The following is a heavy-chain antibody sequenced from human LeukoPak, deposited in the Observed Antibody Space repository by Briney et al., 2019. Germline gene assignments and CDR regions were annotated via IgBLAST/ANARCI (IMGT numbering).Heavy chain of an antibody. CDR1: GSSMNNYY. CDR2: IYHSGST. J-gene: IGHJ4*02. CDR3: AREGGPYRPLDY. Sequence: KPSETLSLTCSVSGSSMNNYYWSWIRQPPGKGLEWIGYIYHSGSTTYNPSVKSRVIISVDTSKSQFSLILTSVTAADTAVYYCAREGGPYRPLDYSGQGTLVTVSS. V-gene: IGHV4-59*12.